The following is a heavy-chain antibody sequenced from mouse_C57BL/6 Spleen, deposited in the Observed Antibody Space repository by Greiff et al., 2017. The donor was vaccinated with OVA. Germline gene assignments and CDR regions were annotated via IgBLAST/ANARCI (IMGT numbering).Heavy chain of an antibody. CDR1: GFNIKDYY. D-gene: IGHD2-5*01. CDR2: IDPEDGDT. Sequence: VQLQQSGAELVRPGASVKLSCTASGFNIKDYYMHWVKQRPEQGLEWIGRIDPEDGDTEYAPKFQGKATMTADTSSNTAYLQLSSLTSQDTAVSYCTTGNSNQRYWYFDVWGTGTTVTPSS. J-gene: IGHJ1*03. V-gene: IGHV14-1*01. CDR3: TTGNSNQRYWYFDV.